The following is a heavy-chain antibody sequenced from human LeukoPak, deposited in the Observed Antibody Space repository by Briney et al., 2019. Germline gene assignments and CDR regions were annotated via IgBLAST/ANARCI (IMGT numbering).Heavy chain of an antibody. CDR3: ASGIYGDYDLGAFDI. D-gene: IGHD4-17*01. Sequence: ASVKVSCKASGGTFSSYAISWVRQAPGQGLEWMGGIIPIFGTANYAQKFQGRVTITADKSTSTAYMELSSLRSEDTAVYYCASGIYGDYDLGAFDIWGQGTMVTVSS. J-gene: IGHJ3*02. V-gene: IGHV1-69*06. CDR2: IIPIFGTA. CDR1: GGTFSSYA.